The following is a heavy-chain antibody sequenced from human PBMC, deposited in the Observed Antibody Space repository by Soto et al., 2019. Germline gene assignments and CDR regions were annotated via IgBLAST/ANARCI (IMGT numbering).Heavy chain of an antibody. CDR3: ARAGCDGGSCYTLVGLRYGMDV. CDR1: GFTFSSYV. CDR2: ISYDGNNK. V-gene: IGHV3-30-3*01. D-gene: IGHD2-15*01. J-gene: IGHJ6*02. Sequence: QVQLVESGGGVVQPGRSLRLSCAASGFTFSSYVMHWVRQAPGKGLEWVAIISYDGNNKYYADSVKGRFTISRDNSKXTXXXQXXSVRAEDTAVYYCARAGCDGGSCYTLVGLRYGMDVWGQGTTVTVSS.